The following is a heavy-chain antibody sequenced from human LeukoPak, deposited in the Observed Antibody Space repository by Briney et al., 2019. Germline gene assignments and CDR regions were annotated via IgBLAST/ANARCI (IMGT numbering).Heavy chain of an antibody. D-gene: IGHD3-3*01. Sequence: GGSLRLSCAASGFTFSDYYMSWIRQAPGKGLEWVSYISSSGSTIYYADSVKGRFTISRDNAKNSLYLQMNSLRAADTAVYYCARGPHYDFWSGYKLHSHFDYWGQGTLVTVSS. V-gene: IGHV3-11*01. CDR3: ARGPHYDFWSGYKLHSHFDY. J-gene: IGHJ4*02. CDR1: GFTFSDYY. CDR2: ISSSGSTI.